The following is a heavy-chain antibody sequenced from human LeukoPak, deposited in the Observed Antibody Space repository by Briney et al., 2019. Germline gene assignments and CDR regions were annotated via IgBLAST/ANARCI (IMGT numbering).Heavy chain of an antibody. J-gene: IGHJ3*01. D-gene: IGHD6-13*01. CDR2: ISGSGGST. CDR3: AKDRRDSSSWYNALDL. V-gene: IGHV3-23*01. Sequence: GGSLRLSCAASGFTFSSYAMSWVRQAPGKGLEWVSAISGSGGSTYYADSVKGRFTISRDNSKNTLYLQMNSLRAEDTAVYYCAKDRRDSSSWYNALDLWGQGTLVTVSS. CDR1: GFTFSSYA.